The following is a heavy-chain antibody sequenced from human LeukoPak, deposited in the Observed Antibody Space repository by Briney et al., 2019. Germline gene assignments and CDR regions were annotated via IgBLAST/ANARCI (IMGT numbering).Heavy chain of an antibody. J-gene: IGHJ5*02. CDR1: GGSISSSSYY. Sequence: PSETLSLTCTVSGGSISSSSYYWGWIRQPPGKGLEWIGSIYYSGSTYYNPSLKSRVTISVDTSKNQFSLKLSSVTAADTAVYYCARVIAARLMKTNWFDPWGQGTLVTVSS. D-gene: IGHD6-13*01. CDR3: ARVIAARLMKTNWFDP. CDR2: IYYSGST. V-gene: IGHV4-39*07.